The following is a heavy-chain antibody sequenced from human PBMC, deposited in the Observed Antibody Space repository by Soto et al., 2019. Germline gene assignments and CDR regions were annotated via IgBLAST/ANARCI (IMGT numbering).Heavy chain of an antibody. V-gene: IGHV1-46*01. J-gene: IGHJ5*02. CDR3: ARAPTRDNWVDP. CDR2: INPSGGST. Sequence: GASVTGSCRASGYTFTSYYMHWVRPAPGQGLEWMGIINPSGGSTSYAQKFQGRVTMTRDTSTSTVYMELSSLRSEDTAVYYCARAPTRDNWVDPWGQGTLVTFSS. CDR1: GYTFTSYY. D-gene: IGHD4-17*01.